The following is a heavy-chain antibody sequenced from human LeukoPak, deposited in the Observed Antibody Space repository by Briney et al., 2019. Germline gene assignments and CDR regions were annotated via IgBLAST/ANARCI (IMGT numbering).Heavy chain of an antibody. CDR2: ISSSSSVI. J-gene: IGHJ3*02. V-gene: IGHV3-48*01. CDR1: GFTFSSYS. D-gene: IGHD6-13*01. Sequence: AGGYLRRSCAAFGFTFSSYSMNWVRQAPGKGLEWVSYISSSSSVIYYADSVKGRFTISRDNAKNSLYLQMNSLRAEDTAVYYCASVHSSLSKGASRFDIWGQGTMVTVSS. CDR3: ASVHSSLSKGASRFDI.